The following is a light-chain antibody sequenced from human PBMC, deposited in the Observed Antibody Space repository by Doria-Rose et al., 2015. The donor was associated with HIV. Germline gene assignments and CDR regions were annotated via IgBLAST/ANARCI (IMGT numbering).Light chain of an antibody. Sequence: TQSPESLGMSLGERATLNCKSNQSLLYTSKNYLAWYQQKPGQPPKLLIYWASTRQSGVTARFSGSGSGTDFTLTISSLEAEDVAVYYCQQYYDTPSCGPGTTVDIQ. V-gene: IGKV4-1*01. CDR1: QSLLYTSKNY. CDR3: QQYYDTPS. CDR2: WAS. J-gene: IGKJ3*01.